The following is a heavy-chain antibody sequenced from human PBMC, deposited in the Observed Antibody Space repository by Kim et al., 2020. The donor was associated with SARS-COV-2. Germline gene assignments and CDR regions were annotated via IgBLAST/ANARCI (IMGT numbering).Heavy chain of an antibody. D-gene: IGHD5-18*01. J-gene: IGHJ6*02. Sequence: GGSLRLSCAASGFTFDDYAMHWVRQAPGKGLEWVSLISGDGGSTYYADSVKGRFTISRDNSKNSLYLQMNSLRTEDTALYYCAKDSGYRPRNYYYYGMDVWGQGTTVTVSS. CDR2: ISGDGGST. CDR3: AKDSGYRPRNYYYYGMDV. V-gene: IGHV3-43*02. CDR1: GFTFDDYA.